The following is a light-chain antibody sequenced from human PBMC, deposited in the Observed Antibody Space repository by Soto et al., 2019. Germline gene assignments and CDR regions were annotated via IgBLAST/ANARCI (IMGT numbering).Light chain of an antibody. CDR1: RSVSSSY. V-gene: IGKV3-20*01. CDR3: QQYGSSPPYT. CDR2: GAS. Sequence: EIVLTQSPGTLSLSPGERATLSCRASRSVSSSYLAWYQQKPGQAPWLLIYGASSRATGIPDRFSGSGSGTDFTLTISRLEPEDFAVYYCQQYGSSPPYTFGQGTKLEIK. J-gene: IGKJ2*01.